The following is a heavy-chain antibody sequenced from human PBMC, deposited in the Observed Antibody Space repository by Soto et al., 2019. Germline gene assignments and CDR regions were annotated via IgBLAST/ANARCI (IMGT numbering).Heavy chain of an antibody. J-gene: IGHJ6*02. CDR2: IIPIFGTA. V-gene: IGHV1-69*13. CDR3: AREKIVVVPAAIRDPRDTYYYGMDV. Sequence: ASVKVSCKASGGTFSSYAISWVRQAPGQGLEWMGGIIPIFGTANYAQKFQGRVTITADESTSTAYMELSSLRSEDTAVYYCAREKIVVVPAAIRDPRDTYYYGMDVWGQGTTVTV. CDR1: GGTFSSYA. D-gene: IGHD2-2*01.